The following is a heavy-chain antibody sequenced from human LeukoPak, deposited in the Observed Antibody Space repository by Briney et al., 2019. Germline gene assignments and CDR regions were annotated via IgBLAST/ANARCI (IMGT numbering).Heavy chain of an antibody. CDR1: GFTFSDHA. D-gene: IGHD4-11*01. CDR3: ARSVPDYTRFDY. V-gene: IGHV3-23*05. Sequence: PGGSLRLSCVASGFTFSDHAMNWVRQAPGKGLEWVSTFKTKYNQVYYAESVRGRFTISTDSSKNTVYLQMNSLRAEDTALYYCARSVPDYTRFDYWGQGALVTVSS. J-gene: IGHJ4*02. CDR2: FKTKYNQV.